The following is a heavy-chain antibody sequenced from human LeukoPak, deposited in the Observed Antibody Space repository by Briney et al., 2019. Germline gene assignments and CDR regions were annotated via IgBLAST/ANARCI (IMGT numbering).Heavy chain of an antibody. CDR3: ARDYWWNYDY. V-gene: IGHV3-30-3*01. CDR2: ISKDGSDK. CDR1: GFTFSDYA. D-gene: IGHD1-7*01. Sequence: GGSLRLSCAASGFTFSDYAMHWVRQAPGKGLEWVAVISKDGSDKYYPGSVRGRLTISRDNSKNTIYLQMDSLRADDTAIYYCARDYWWNYDYWGQGTLVTVSS. J-gene: IGHJ4*02.